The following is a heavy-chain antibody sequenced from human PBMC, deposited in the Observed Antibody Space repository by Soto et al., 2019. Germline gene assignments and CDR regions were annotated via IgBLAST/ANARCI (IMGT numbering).Heavy chain of an antibody. CDR2: ISSGSGTI. D-gene: IGHD3-9*01. J-gene: IGHJ6*02. CDR1: GFTFSSYA. V-gene: IGHV3-48*01. CDR3: AFLGYYVFLTGYYTYLIGDGRDV. Sequence: GGSLRLSCAASGFTFSSYAMNWVRQAPGKGLEWVSYISSGSGTIYYADSVKGRFTVSRDNAKNSLYLQMNSLRAEDTAVYYCAFLGYYVFLTGYYTYLIGDGRDVWGQGTTVTV.